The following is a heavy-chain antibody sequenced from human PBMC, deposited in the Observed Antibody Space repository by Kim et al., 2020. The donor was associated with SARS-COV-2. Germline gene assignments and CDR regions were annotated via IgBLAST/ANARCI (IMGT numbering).Heavy chain of an antibody. CDR3: ARGEMDV. J-gene: IGHJ6*04. Sequence: SQTLSLTCAISGDSVSSKSAAWNWIRQSPSRGLEWLGRIYYRSKWYNDYAVSVQSRITINPETSKNQFSLQLKSVTPEDTAVYFCARGEMDVWGKGTTVTVSS. CDR1: GDSVSSKSAA. CDR2: IYYRSKWYN. V-gene: IGHV6-1*01.